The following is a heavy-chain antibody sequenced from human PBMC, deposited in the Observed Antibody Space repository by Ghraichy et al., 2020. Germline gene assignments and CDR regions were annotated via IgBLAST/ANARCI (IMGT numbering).Heavy chain of an antibody. CDR1: GFIFSSYA. Sequence: LTCEASGFIFSSYAMKWVRQAPGKGLESVSFISPSGTSIYYADSVKGQFTISRDNARNSLFLQMNSLRDEDTALYYCARRSCATTSCPVDYWGQGTLVTVSS. D-gene: IGHD2-2*01. J-gene: IGHJ4*02. CDR2: ISPSGTSI. V-gene: IGHV3-48*02. CDR3: ARRSCATTSCPVDY.